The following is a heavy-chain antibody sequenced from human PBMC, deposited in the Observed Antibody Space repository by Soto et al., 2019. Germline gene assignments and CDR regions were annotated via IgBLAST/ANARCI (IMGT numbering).Heavy chain of an antibody. CDR3: ARIRGYSYGWIDY. CDR2: IFSNDEK. D-gene: IGHD5-18*01. CDR1: GFSLSNARMG. Sequence: GSGPTLVNPTETLTLTCTVSGFSLSNARMGVSWIRQPPGKALEWLAHIFSNDEKSYSTSLKSRLTISKDTSKSQVVLTMTNMDPVDSATYYCARIRGYSYGWIDYWGQGTLVTVSS. V-gene: IGHV2-26*01. J-gene: IGHJ4*02.